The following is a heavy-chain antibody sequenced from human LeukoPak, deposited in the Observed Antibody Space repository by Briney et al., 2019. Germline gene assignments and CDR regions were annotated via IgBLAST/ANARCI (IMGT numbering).Heavy chain of an antibody. CDR3: AKDFPGSFDC. J-gene: IGHJ4*02. V-gene: IGHV3-23*01. CDR2: ISGGGHDT. CDR1: GFTFSSYA. D-gene: IGHD3-10*01. Sequence: PGGSLRLSCAASGFTFSSYAMSWVRQAPGKGLEWVSAISGGGHDTYYADSVRGRVTISRDNSKNTLYLQMNSLRAEDTAVYFCAKDFPGSFDCWGRGTLVTVSS.